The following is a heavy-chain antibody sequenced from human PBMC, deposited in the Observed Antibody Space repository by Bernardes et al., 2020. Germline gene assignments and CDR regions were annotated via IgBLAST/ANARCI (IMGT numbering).Heavy chain of an antibody. V-gene: IGHV4-39*01. Sequence: SNTLQVTCTFSGGSISSSSYYWGWSRQPPGKGLEWNGSIYYSGSTYYNPSLKSRVTISVDTSTNQFSLKLSSVTAEDTAVYYCASRMPWGQGTLVTVSS. J-gene: IGHJ5*02. CDR2: IYYSGST. D-gene: IGHD2-15*01. CDR3: ASRMP. CDR1: GGSISSSSYY.